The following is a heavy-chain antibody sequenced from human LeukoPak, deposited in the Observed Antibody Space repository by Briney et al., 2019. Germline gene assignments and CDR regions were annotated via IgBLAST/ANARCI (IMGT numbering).Heavy chain of an antibody. V-gene: IGHV3-74*01. CDR2: INNGGSGT. J-gene: IGHJ4*02. D-gene: IGHD3-22*01. CDR1: GFTFRSHW. CDR3: ARDSGYGFDY. Sequence: GGSPRLSCAASGFTFRSHWVHWVRQAPGKGLVWVSRINNGGSGTSYADSVKGRLTISRDNAKNTLYLQMNSLKAEDTAVYYCARDSGYGFDYWGQGTLVTVPS.